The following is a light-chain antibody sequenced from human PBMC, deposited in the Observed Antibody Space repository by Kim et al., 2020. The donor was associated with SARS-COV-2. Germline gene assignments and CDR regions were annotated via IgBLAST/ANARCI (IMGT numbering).Light chain of an antibody. Sequence: SPGETATLACRASQSVSSNLAWYQQKPGQAPRLLIYGASTRATGIPARFSGSGSGTEFTLTISSLQSEDFAVYYCQQYNNWPLTFGQGTRLEIK. V-gene: IGKV3-15*01. J-gene: IGKJ5*01. CDR2: GAS. CDR1: QSVSSN. CDR3: QQYNNWPLT.